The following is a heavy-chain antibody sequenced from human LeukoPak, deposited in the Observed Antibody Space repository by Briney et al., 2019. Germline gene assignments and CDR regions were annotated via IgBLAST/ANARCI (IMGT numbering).Heavy chain of an antibody. CDR1: GGSISSSNW. CDR2: IYPGGST. V-gene: IGHV4-4*02. D-gene: IGHD5-24*01. J-gene: IGHJ4*02. CDR3: SDEASY. Sequence: PSETLSLTCDISGGSISSSNWWTWVRQPPGKGLEWIGEIYPGGSTNYSPSLKNRVTISIDKSKTQFSLKLTSVTAADTAVYYCSDEASYWGQGTLVTVSS.